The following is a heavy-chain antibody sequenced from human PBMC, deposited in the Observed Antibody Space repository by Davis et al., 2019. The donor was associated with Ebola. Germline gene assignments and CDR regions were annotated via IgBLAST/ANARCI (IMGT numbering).Heavy chain of an antibody. V-gene: IGHV3-7*01. Sequence: GESLKISCAASGFTFGDYWMTWVRQAPGRGLEWVGKIKYDGSDKYYVDAVKGRFTISRDHAKNSLYLQMNSLTVEDTAIYYCAKDSGWQMSPWGQGTLVIVSS. CDR3: AKDSGWQMSP. CDR1: GFTFGDYW. J-gene: IGHJ5*02. CDR2: IKYDGSDK. D-gene: IGHD6-19*01.